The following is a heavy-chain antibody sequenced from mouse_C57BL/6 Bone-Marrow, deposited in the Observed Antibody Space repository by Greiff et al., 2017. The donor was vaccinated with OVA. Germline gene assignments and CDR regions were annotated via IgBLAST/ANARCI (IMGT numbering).Heavy chain of an antibody. CDR3: ARGEYYYGSSLYYFDY. V-gene: IGHV1-55*01. Sequence: QVQLQQSGAELVKPGASVKMSCKASGYTFTSYWITWVKQRPGQGLEWIGDIYPGSGSTNYNEKFKSKATLTVDTSSSTAYMQLSSLTSEDSAVYYCARGEYYYGSSLYYFDYWGQGTTLTVSS. CDR1: GYTFTSYW. J-gene: IGHJ2*01. D-gene: IGHD1-1*01. CDR2: IYPGSGST.